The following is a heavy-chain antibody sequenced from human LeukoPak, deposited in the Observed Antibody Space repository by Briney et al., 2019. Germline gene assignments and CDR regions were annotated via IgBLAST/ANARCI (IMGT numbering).Heavy chain of an antibody. CDR2: ISNNGEDT. CDR3: VRGGGVVAGTYDY. V-gene: IGHV3-64*02. CDR1: GFTFITYA. Sequence: GGSLRLSCAASGFTFITYAFHWVRQAPGKGLECVSAISNNGEDTYYADSVKGRFTISRDNSKNTLYLQMGSLRAEDMAVCYCVRGGGVVAGTYDYWGQGTLVTVSS. D-gene: IGHD6-19*01. J-gene: IGHJ4*02.